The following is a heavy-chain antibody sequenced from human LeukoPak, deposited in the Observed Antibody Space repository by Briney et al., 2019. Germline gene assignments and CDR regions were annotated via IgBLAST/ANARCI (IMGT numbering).Heavy chain of an antibody. CDR2: ISGSGGST. CDR3: AKDRELAVTRNWFDP. D-gene: IGHD6-19*01. V-gene: IGHV3-23*01. CDR1: GFTFSSYA. Sequence: GGSLRLSCAASGFTFSSYAMSWVRQAPGKGLEWVSAISGSGGSTYYADSVKGRFTISRGNSKNTLYLQMNSLRAEDTAVYYYAKDRELAVTRNWFDPWGQGTLVTVSS. J-gene: IGHJ5*02.